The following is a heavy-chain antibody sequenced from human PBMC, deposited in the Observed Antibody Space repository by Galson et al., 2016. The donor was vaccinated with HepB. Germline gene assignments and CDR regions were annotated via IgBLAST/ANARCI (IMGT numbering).Heavy chain of an antibody. D-gene: IGHD4-17*01. J-gene: IGHJ5*02. CDR3: ARDEGTVPTSENWFDP. V-gene: IGHV3-30-3*01. Sequence: SLRLSCAASGFTFTSYAMHWVRQAPGKGLEWVAVISSDGSRKYYADSVKGRFTISREISKNTLYLQMNSLRTEDTAVYYCARDEGTVPTSENWFDPWGQGTLVTVSS. CDR1: GFTFTSYA. CDR2: ISSDGSRK.